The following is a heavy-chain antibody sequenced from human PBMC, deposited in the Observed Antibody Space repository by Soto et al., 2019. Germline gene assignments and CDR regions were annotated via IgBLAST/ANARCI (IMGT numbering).Heavy chain of an antibody. CDR1: GYTFTSYG. CDR2: ISAYNGNT. Sequence: QAQLVQSGAEVKKPGASVKVSCKASGYTFTSYGISWVRQAPGQGLEWMGWISAYNGNTNYAQKLQGRVTRTTDTSTSTAYMELRSLRSDDTAVYYCARDLSSSWYRGGYNWFDPWGQGTLVTVSS. CDR3: ARDLSSSWYRGGYNWFDP. J-gene: IGHJ5*02. V-gene: IGHV1-18*01. D-gene: IGHD6-13*01.